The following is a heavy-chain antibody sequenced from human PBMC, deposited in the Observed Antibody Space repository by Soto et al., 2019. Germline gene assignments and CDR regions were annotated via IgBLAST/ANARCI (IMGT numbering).Heavy chain of an antibody. CDR2: ISAENGKT. CDR1: GYTFTSYG. CDR3: ATDYTLYYYGSGSQFDY. Sequence: GASVKVSCKASGYTFTSYGMSWVRQAPGQGLEWMGWISAENGKTNYAQKFQGRVTMTEDTSTDTAYMELSSLRSEDTAVYYCATDYTLYYYGSGSQFDYWGQGTLVTVSS. V-gene: IGHV1-18*01. J-gene: IGHJ4*02. D-gene: IGHD3-10*01.